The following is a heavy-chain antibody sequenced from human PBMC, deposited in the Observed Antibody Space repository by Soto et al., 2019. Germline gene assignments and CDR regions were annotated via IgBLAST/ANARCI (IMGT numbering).Heavy chain of an antibody. V-gene: IGHV4-59*01. J-gene: IGHJ4*02. CDR2: IYYSGST. Sequence: QVQLQESGPGLVKPSETLSLTCTVSGGSISSYYWSWIRQPPGKGLEWIGYIYYSGSTNYNPSLKSRVTISVDTSKNQFSLKLSSVTAADTAVYYCARAAVVTAPMSVWGQGTLVTVSS. D-gene: IGHD2-21*02. CDR3: ARAAVVTAPMSV. CDR1: GGSISSYY.